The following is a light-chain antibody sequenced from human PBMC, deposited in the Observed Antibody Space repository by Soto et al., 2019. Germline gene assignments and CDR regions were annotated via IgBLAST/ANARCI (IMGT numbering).Light chain of an antibody. V-gene: IGKV1-33*01. J-gene: IGKJ2*01. CDR2: DAS. CDR3: QHYHNLPRT. CDR1: QDIGKS. Sequence: DVQMTQSPSSLSASVGDRVTISCQASQDIGKSLNWFQQKPGKAPKLLIYDASNLETGVPPRFSGSGSGTDFTFTLSSLQPEDMATYYCQHYHNLPRTFGQGTKVDIK.